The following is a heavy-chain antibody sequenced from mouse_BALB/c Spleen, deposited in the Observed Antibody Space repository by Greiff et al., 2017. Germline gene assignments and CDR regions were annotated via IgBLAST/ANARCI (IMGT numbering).Heavy chain of an antibody. J-gene: IGHJ2*01. Sequence: QVQLKQSGPELVKPGASVKISCKASGYAFSSSWMNWVKQRPGQGLEWIGRIYPGDGDTNYNGKFKGKATLTADKSSSTAYMQLSSLTSVDSAVYFCARDFYFDYWGQGTTLTVSS. CDR2: IYPGDGDT. CDR3: ARDFYFDY. CDR1: GYAFSSSW. V-gene: IGHV1-82*01.